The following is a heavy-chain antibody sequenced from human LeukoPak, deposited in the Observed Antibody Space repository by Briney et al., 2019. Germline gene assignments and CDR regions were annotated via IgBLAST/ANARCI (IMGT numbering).Heavy chain of an antibody. CDR3: ARGYCSGGSCYSGLFDY. CDR1: GGSISSYY. CDR2: IYYSGST. J-gene: IGHJ4*02. Sequence: SETLSLTCTVSGGSISSYYWSWIRQHPGKGREWIGYIYYSGSTYYNPSLKSRLTISVDTSKNQFSLRLSSVTAADTAVYYCARGYCSGGSCYSGLFDYWGQGTLVTVSS. D-gene: IGHD2-15*01. V-gene: IGHV4-59*06.